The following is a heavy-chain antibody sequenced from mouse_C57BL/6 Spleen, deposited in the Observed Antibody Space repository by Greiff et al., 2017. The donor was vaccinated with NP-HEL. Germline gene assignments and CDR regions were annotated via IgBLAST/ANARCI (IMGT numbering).Heavy chain of an antibody. D-gene: IGHD2-3*01. V-gene: IGHV1-76*01. J-gene: IGHJ3*01. CDR2: IYPGSGNT. Sequence: QVQLQQSGAELVRPGASVKLSCKASGYTFTDYYINWVKQRPGQGLEWIARIYPGSGNTYYNEKFKGKATLTAEKSSSTAYMQLSSLTSEDSAVYFCAREEGIYDGYPAWFAYWGQGTLVTVSA. CDR3: AREEGIYDGYPAWFAY. CDR1: GYTFTDYY.